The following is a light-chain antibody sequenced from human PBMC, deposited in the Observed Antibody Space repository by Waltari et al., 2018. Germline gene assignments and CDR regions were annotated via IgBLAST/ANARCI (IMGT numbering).Light chain of an antibody. Sequence: EIVLTQSPGTLSLAPGERATLSCRASQCVSRTLAWYQQKPGQAPSLLIYAASTRATGIPDRFSGSGSGTDFSLTISRLEPEDFAVYYCQHYVRLPATFGQGTKVEIK. CDR2: AAS. V-gene: IGKV3-20*01. CDR3: QHYVRLPAT. J-gene: IGKJ1*01. CDR1: QCVSRT.